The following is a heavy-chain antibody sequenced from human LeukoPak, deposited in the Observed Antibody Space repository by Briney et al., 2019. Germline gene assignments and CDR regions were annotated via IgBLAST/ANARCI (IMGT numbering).Heavy chain of an antibody. D-gene: IGHD6-19*01. CDR2: IYYSGST. Sequence: SETLSLTCTVSGVSISSYYWSWIRQPPGKGLEWIGYIYYSGSTNYNPSLKSRVTISVDTSKNQFSLKLSSVTAADTAVYYCARHHRVNSGWYNYFDPWGQGTLVTVSS. J-gene: IGHJ5*02. CDR1: GVSISSYY. V-gene: IGHV4-59*08. CDR3: ARHHRVNSGWYNYFDP.